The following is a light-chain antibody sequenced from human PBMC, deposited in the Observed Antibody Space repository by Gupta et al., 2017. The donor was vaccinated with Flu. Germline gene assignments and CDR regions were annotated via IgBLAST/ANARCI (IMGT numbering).Light chain of an antibody. V-gene: IGKV2-28*01. J-gene: IGKJ4*01. CDR1: QSLLDSNGYNY. CDR3: RQALQTPLT. CDR2: WGS. Sequence: DIVMTQSPLSLPVTPGEPASISCRSSQSLLDSNGYNYLDWYLQKSGRSPQLLIYWGSNRASGVPDRFSDSGSGTDFTLKISRVEAEDVGVYYCRQALQTPLTFGGGTKVEIK.